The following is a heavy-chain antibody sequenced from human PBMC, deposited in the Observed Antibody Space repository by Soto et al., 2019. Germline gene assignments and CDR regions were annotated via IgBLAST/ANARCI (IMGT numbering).Heavy chain of an antibody. Sequence: SETLSLTCAVYGGSFSGYYWSWIRQPPGKGLEWIGEINHSGSTNYNPSLKSRVTISVDTSKNQFSLKLSSVTAADTAVYYCASSEDTAMDIYYYGMDVWGQGTTVTVSS. J-gene: IGHJ6*02. CDR1: GGSFSGYY. CDR2: INHSGST. V-gene: IGHV4-34*01. CDR3: ASSEDTAMDIYYYGMDV. D-gene: IGHD5-18*01.